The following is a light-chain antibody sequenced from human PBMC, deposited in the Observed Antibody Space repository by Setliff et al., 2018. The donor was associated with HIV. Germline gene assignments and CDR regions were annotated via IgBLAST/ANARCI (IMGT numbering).Light chain of an antibody. Sequence: QSALTQPASVSGSPGQSITVSCTGTSSDVGAYNYVSWYQQHPGKAPKLMIYEVSERPLGVSNRFSGSKSGNTASLTISGLQAEDEADYFCCSYTGTFTYVFGSGTKVTVL. J-gene: IGLJ1*01. CDR3: CSYTGTFTYV. CDR1: SSDVGAYNY. V-gene: IGLV2-14*01. CDR2: EVS.